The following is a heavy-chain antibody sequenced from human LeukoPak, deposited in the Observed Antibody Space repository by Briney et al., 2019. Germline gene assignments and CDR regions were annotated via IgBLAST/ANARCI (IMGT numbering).Heavy chain of an antibody. D-gene: IGHD3-22*01. Sequence: GGSLRLSCAASGFTFSSYWMSWVRQAPGKGLEWVANIKQDGSEKYYVDSVKGRFTISRDNAKNSLYLQMNSLRAGDTAIYYCARVPKSLNYYDSSGYPYYFDYWGQGTLVTVSS. CDR2: IKQDGSEK. CDR3: ARVPKSLNYYDSSGYPYYFDY. V-gene: IGHV3-7*01. J-gene: IGHJ4*02. CDR1: GFTFSSYW.